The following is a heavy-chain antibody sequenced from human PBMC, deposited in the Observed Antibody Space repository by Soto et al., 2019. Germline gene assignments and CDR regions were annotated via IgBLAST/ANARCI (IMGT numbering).Heavy chain of an antibody. CDR3: AMGGSPYVWFNES. V-gene: IGHV1-69*01. D-gene: IGHD1-26*01. J-gene: IGHJ5*02. CDR1: GGVFSSFA. Sequence: QERLVQSGAEVKKPGSSMKISCKASGGVFSSFAISWVRQAPGRGLEWMGGIIPVFGTTNYAQKFQDRVTITADESTNTAHMERRSLRYEDTAIYYCAMGGSPYVWFNESWGQGALVTVTS. CDR2: IIPVFGTT.